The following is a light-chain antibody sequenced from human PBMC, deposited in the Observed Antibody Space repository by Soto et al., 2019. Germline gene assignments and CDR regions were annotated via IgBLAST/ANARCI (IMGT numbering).Light chain of an antibody. CDR3: QQYNNWPWT. Sequence: EIVMTQSPATLSVSPGERATLSCRASQSVSSNLAWYQQKPGQAPRLLIYGASTRATGIPARFSGSGSGTGFTLTISSLQSEDCAVYYCQQYNNWPWTFGQGTRVEIK. J-gene: IGKJ1*01. V-gene: IGKV3-15*01. CDR2: GAS. CDR1: QSVSSN.